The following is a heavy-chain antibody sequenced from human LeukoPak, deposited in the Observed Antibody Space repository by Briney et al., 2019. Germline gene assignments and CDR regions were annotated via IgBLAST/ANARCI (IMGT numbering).Heavy chain of an antibody. CDR3: AKDAYYYDSSSYYTFPDY. V-gene: IGHV3-23*01. CDR2: ISGSGGST. J-gene: IGHJ4*02. CDR1: GFTFSSYA. D-gene: IGHD3-22*01. Sequence: PGGSLRLSCAASGFTFSSYAMSWVRQAPGKGLEWVSAISGSGGSTYYADSVKGRFTISRDNSKNTLYLQMSSLRAEDTAVYCCAKDAYYYDSSSYYTFPDYWGQGTLVTVSS.